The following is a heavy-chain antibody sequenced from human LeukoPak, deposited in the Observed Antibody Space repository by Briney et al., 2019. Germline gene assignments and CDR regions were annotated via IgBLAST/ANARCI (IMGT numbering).Heavy chain of an antibody. CDR3: ARDRSSGGLSYYYYYYMDV. J-gene: IGHJ6*03. V-gene: IGHV4-4*07. Sequence: SETLSLTCTISGGSISSYYWSWIWQPAGKGLEWIGRIYTSGSTNYNPSLKSRVTMSVDTSKNQFSLKLSSVTAADTAVYYCARDRSSGGLSYYYYYYMDVWGKGATVTISS. D-gene: IGHD6-19*01. CDR2: IYTSGST. CDR1: GGSISSYY.